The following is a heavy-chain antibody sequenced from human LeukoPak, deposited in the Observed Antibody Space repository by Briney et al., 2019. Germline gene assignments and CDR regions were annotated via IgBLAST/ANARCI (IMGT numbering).Heavy chain of an antibody. J-gene: IGHJ4*02. V-gene: IGHV1-18*04. Sequence: GASVKVSCKASGYTFTSYGISWVRQAPGQGLEWMGWISAYNGNTNYAQELQGRVTMTTDTSTSTAYMELRSLRSDDTAVYYCARTAVAGTWDGFGYWGQGTLVTVSS. CDR3: ARTAVAGTWDGFGY. CDR1: GYTFTSYG. D-gene: IGHD6-19*01. CDR2: ISAYNGNT.